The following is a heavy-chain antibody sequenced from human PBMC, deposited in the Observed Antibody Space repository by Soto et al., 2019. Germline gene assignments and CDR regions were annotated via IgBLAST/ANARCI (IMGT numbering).Heavy chain of an antibody. D-gene: IGHD3-22*01. Sequence: DVQLMESGGCLVQPGGSLRLSCAASGFTFSYYWMTWVRQAPGKGLEWVANIRSDGGEEHYVDSVKGRFSVSSDNAKESLYLQMNSLRIEATAVYYCARDATYRDSSFYYDVFAFWGQGTMVTVSS. J-gene: IGHJ3*01. CDR2: IRSDGGEE. V-gene: IGHV3-7*05. CDR3: ARDATYRDSSFYYDVFAF. CDR1: GFTFSYYW.